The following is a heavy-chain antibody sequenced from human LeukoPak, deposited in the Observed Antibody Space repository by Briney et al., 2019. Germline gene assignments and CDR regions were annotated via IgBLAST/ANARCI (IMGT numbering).Heavy chain of an antibody. D-gene: IGHD5-24*01. CDR2: TYYRSKWYY. Sequence: SQTLSLTCAISGESVSSTGASWNWIRQSPSRGLEWLGRTYYRSKWYYEYALSVQSRIIVAPVTSKNQFSLQLNSVTPEVTAVYYCVRGNYNFDYWGQGSLVTVSS. CDR1: GESVSSTGAS. V-gene: IGHV6-1*01. J-gene: IGHJ4*02. CDR3: VRGNYNFDY.